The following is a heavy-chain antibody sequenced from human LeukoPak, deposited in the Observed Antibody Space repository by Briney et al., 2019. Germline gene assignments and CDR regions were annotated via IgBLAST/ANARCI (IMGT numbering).Heavy chain of an antibody. CDR3: ARAGRFNSYSHALD. J-gene: IGHJ4*02. V-gene: IGHV3-43*02. D-gene: IGHD5-18*01. Sequence: GGSLRLSCAASGFTFDDYAIHWVRQAPGKGLEWVSLISRDGHSTYYADSVKGRFTISRYNTKNSLYLQMNSLRTEDTAFYYCARAGRFNSYSHALDWGQGSLVSVSP. CDR2: ISRDGHST. CDR1: GFTFDDYA.